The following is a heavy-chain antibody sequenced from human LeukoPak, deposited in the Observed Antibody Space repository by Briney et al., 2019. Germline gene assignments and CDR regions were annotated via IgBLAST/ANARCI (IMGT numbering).Heavy chain of an antibody. D-gene: IGHD3-22*01. J-gene: IGHJ4*02. CDR1: GGTFSSYA. Sequence: ASVKVSCKASGGTFSSYAISWVRQAPGQGLEWMGWISAYNGNTNYAQKLQVRVTMTTDTSTSTAYMELRSLTSDDTAVYYCARDSGYYDSSASDYWGQGTLVTVSS. CDR2: ISAYNGNT. CDR3: ARDSGYYDSSASDY. V-gene: IGHV1-18*01.